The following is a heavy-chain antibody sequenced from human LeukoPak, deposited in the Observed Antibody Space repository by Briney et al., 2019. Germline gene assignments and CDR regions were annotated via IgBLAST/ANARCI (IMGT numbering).Heavy chain of an antibody. CDR3: ARKAQFGEGYFDY. V-gene: IGHV4-30-4*01. Sequence: KPSETLSLTCTVSGGSISSGDYYWSWIRQPPGKGLEWIGYIYYSGSTYYNPSLKSRVTISVDTSKNQFSLKLSSVTAADTAVYYCARKAQFGEGYFDYWGQGTLVTVSS. D-gene: IGHD3-10*01. J-gene: IGHJ4*02. CDR1: GGSISSGDYY. CDR2: IYYSGST.